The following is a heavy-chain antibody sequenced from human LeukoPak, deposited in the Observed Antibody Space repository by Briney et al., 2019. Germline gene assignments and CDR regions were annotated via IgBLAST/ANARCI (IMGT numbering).Heavy chain of an antibody. CDR1: GGSISGYS. V-gene: IGHV4-59*08. CDR2: IYYSGST. D-gene: IGHD1-26*01. CDR3: ARHIIVGPTDYFDY. Sequence: SETLSLTCTVSGGSISGYSWSWTRQPPGKGLECLGYIYYSGSTNYNPSLKSRVTISVDTSKNQFSLKLSSVTAADTAVYYCARHIIVGPTDYFDYWGQGTLVTVSS. J-gene: IGHJ4*02.